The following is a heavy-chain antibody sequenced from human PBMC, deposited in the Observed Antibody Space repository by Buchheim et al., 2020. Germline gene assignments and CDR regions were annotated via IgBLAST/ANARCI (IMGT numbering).Heavy chain of an antibody. CDR3: ARSEPPYGDYFDY. V-gene: IGHV3-30*04. D-gene: IGHD4-17*01. CDR1: GFTFSSYA. Sequence: QVQLVESGGGVVQPGRSLRLSCAASGFTFSSYAMHWVRQAPGKGLEWVAVISYDGSNKYYADSVKGRFTIPRDNSKNRLYLQMNSLRAEDTAVYYCARSEPPYGDYFDYWGQGTL. J-gene: IGHJ4*02. CDR2: ISYDGSNK.